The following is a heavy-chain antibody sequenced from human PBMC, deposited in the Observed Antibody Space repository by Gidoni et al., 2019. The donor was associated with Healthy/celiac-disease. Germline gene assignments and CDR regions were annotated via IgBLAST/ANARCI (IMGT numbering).Heavy chain of an antibody. Sequence: EVQLVESGGGLVKPGGSLRLSCAASGFTFSSYRMHWVRQAPGKGLEWVSSLSSSSSYIYYADSVKGRFTISRDNAKNSLYRQMNSLRAEDTAVYYCARDREQRGFSANYYYYYGMDVWGQGTTVTVSS. CDR2: LSSSSSYI. J-gene: IGHJ6*02. CDR3: ARDREQRGFSANYYYYYGMDV. CDR1: GFTFSSYR. D-gene: IGHD1-26*01. V-gene: IGHV3-21*01.